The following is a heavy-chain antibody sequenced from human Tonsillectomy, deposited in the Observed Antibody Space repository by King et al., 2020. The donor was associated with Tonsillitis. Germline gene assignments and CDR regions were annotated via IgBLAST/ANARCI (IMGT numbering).Heavy chain of an antibody. CDR1: GFTFSNYW. CDR3: ASPSAHTSRGVLDI. V-gene: IGHV3-74*01. CDR2: INSDGSST. Sequence: VQLVESGGGLVQPGGSLRLSCAASGFTFSNYWMHWVRQAPGKGLVWVSCINSDGSSTSYADSVKGRFTISRDNAKNTLDLQMNSLRAEDTAVYYCASPSAHTSRGVLDIGRQGQIVTVSS. J-gene: IGHJ3*02. D-gene: IGHD3-10*01.